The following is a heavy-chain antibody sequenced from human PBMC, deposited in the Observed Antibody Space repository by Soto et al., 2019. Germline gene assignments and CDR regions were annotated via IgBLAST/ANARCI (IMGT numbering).Heavy chain of an antibody. CDR2: ISSTTNYI. CDR1: GFIFTRYR. J-gene: IGHJ4*02. Sequence: GSLEVSCSASGFIFTRYRMDWVRQAPRKGLEWVSSISSTTNYIYYGDSMKGRFTISRDNAKNSLYLEMNSLRAEDTAVYYCARESEDLLLNFDYWGQGTLVTVSS. V-gene: IGHV3-21*06. CDR3: ARESEDLLLNFDY.